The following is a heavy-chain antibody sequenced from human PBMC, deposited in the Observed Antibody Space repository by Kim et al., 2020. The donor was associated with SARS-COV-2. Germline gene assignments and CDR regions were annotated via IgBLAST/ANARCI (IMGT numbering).Heavy chain of an antibody. V-gene: IGHV1-2*06. CDR2: FNPNTGVT. Sequence: ASVKVSCKASGYIFNNFYIHWVRQAPGQGLEWMGRFNPNTGVTNYAQRFQGRVTMTGDTSINTAYMELSSLRFDDTAVCYCAKDRQWLSILDYWGQGTLVTVSS. J-gene: IGHJ4*02. CDR1: GYIFNNFY. D-gene: IGHD5-12*01. CDR3: AKDRQWLSILDY.